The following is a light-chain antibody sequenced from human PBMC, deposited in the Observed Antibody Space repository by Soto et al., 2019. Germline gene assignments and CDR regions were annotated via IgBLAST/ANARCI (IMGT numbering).Light chain of an antibody. Sequence: IQLTQSPSFLSASVGDRVTITCRASQGISNYLAWYQQKPGKVPKLLIYAASDLQSGVPSRFSGSGSGTDFTLTITNLQPEDFATYYCLQDYNYPWTFGQGTKVDIK. CDR1: QGISNY. CDR3: LQDYNYPWT. CDR2: AAS. J-gene: IGKJ1*01. V-gene: IGKV1-6*01.